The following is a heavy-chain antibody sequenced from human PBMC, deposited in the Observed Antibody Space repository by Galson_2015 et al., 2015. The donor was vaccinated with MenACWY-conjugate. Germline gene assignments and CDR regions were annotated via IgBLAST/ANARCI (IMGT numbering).Heavy chain of an antibody. V-gene: IGHV4-4*02. CDR1: GGSISSSNW. CDR2: IYHSGST. D-gene: IGHD2-2*01. Sequence: ETLSLTCAVSGGSISSSNWWSWVRQPPGKGLEWIGEIYHSGSTNYNPSLKSRVTISVDKSKNQFSLKLSSVTAADTAVYYCARDLHCSSTSCYEDWFDPWGQGTLVTVSS. CDR3: ARDLHCSSTSCYEDWFDP. J-gene: IGHJ5*02.